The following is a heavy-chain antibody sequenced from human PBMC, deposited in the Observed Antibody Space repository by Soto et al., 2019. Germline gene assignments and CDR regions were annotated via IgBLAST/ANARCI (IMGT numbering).Heavy chain of an antibody. CDR2: ISYDGSNK. CDR1: GFTFSSYA. Sequence: GGSLRLSCAASGFTFSSYAMHWVRQAPGKGLEWVAVISYDGSNKYYADSVKGRFTISRDNSKNTLYLQMNSLRAEDTAVYYCARAYPGYDILTGYTGYYYYYGMDVWGQGTTVTVSS. D-gene: IGHD3-9*01. CDR3: ARAYPGYDILTGYTGYYYYYGMDV. J-gene: IGHJ6*02. V-gene: IGHV3-30*04.